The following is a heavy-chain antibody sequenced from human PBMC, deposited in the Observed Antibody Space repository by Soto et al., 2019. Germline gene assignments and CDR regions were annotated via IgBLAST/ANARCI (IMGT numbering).Heavy chain of an antibody. CDR3: ARRRIRYYDSSGPWYFDL. CDR1: GGSFSGYY. J-gene: IGHJ2*01. Sequence: SETLSFTCAVYGGSFSGYYWSWIRQPPGKGLEWIGEINHSGSTNYNPSLKSRVTISVDTSKNQFSLKLSSVTAADTAVYYCARRRIRYYDSSGPWYFDLWGRGTLVTVSS. D-gene: IGHD3-22*01. V-gene: IGHV4-34*01. CDR2: INHSGST.